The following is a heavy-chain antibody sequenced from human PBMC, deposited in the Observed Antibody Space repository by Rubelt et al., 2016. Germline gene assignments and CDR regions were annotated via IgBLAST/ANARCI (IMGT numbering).Heavy chain of an antibody. D-gene: IGHD2-15*01. Sequence: QVTLRESGPALVKPTQTLTLTCTFSGFSLSTSGMCVSWIRQPPGKALEWLGRIDWDDEKYYSTSLKTRLTISKDTSENQVVLTMTNMDPVDTATYYCARIQGRGCSGGRDYWGQGTLVTVSS. CDR2: IDWDDEK. CDR3: ARIQGRGCSGGRDY. CDR1: GFSLSTSGMC. V-gene: IGHV2-70*15. J-gene: IGHJ4*02.